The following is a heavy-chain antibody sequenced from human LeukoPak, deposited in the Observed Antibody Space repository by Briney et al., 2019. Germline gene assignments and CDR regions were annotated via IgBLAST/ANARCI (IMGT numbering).Heavy chain of an antibody. J-gene: IGHJ6*03. CDR1: GYTFTGYY. Sequence: EASVKVSCKASGYTFTGYYMHWVRQAPGQGLEWMGWINPNSGGTNYAQKFQGRVTMTRDTSISTAYMELSRLRSDDTAVYYCARASRGYSGYHTTYYYYMDVWGKGTTVTVSS. CDR2: INPNSGGT. V-gene: IGHV1-2*02. CDR3: ARASRGYSGYHTTYYYYMDV. D-gene: IGHD5-12*01.